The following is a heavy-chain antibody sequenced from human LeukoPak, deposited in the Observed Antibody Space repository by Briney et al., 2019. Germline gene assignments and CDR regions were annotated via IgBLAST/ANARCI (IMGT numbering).Heavy chain of an antibody. J-gene: IGHJ4*02. CDR2: IKQDGSEK. V-gene: IGHV3-7*01. CDR1: GFTFSSYA. D-gene: IGHD3-3*01. Sequence: GGSLRLSCAASGFTFSSYAMSWVRQAPGKGLEWVANIKQDGSEKYYVDSVKGRFTISRDNAKNSLYLQMNSLKAEDTAVYYCAREVVWSGFFDYWGQGTLVTVSS. CDR3: AREVVWSGFFDY.